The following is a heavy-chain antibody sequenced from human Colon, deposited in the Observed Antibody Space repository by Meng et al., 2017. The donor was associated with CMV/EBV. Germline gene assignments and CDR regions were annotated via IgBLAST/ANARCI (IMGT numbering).Heavy chain of an antibody. CDR2: IETKTGNP. Sequence: SCKAYGYNFTSNNMIWVRQAPGQGPEWMGWIETKTGNPTYAQGFTGRFGFSLDTSVSTTYLQISSLKAEDTAVYYCARDGLSGRYFDYWGQGTLVTVSS. J-gene: IGHJ4*02. CDR3: ARDGLSGRYFDY. CDR1: GYNFTSNN. V-gene: IGHV7-4-1*02. D-gene: IGHD6-25*01.